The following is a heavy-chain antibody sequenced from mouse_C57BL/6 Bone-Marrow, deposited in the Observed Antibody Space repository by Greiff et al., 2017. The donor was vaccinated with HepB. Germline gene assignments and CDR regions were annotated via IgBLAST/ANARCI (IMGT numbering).Heavy chain of an antibody. V-gene: IGHV7-1*01. D-gene: IGHD1-1*02. CDR2: SRNKANDYTT. Sequence: VQLKESGGGLVQSGRSLRLSCATSGFTFSDFYMEWVRQAPGKGLEWIAASRNKANDYTTEYSASVKGRFIDSTDTSKSILYLQMNALRAEDTAIYYCARDAPYYDYDAMDYWGQGTSVTVSS. CDR3: ARDAPYYDYDAMDY. CDR1: GFTFSDFY. J-gene: IGHJ4*01.